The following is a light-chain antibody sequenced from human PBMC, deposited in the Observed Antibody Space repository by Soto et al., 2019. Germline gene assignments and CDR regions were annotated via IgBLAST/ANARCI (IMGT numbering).Light chain of an antibody. CDR1: QTVSSQ. CDR3: QQRSSWPT. V-gene: IGKV3-11*01. J-gene: IGKJ1*01. Sequence: LLTQSPATLSLSPGESATLSCRASQTVSSQLAWYQQKPGQAPRLLIYDASKRATGVPGRFSGSGSGTDFTLTISSLEPDDFGAYYCQQRSSWPTFGQGTKV. CDR2: DAS.